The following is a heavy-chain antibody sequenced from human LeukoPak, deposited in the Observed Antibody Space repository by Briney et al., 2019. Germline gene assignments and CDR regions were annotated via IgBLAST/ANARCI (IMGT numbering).Heavy chain of an antibody. V-gene: IGHV1-2*02. D-gene: IGHD6-6*01. CDR1: GYTFTGYY. J-gene: IGHJ4*02. CDR3: ARDLEPVEYSSSSALHY. Sequence: ASVKVSCKASGYTFTGYYMHWVRQAPGQGLEWMGWINPNSGGTNYAQKFQGRVTMTRDTSISTAYMELGRLRSDDTAVYYCARDLEPVEYSSSSALHYWGRGTLVTVSS. CDR2: INPNSGGT.